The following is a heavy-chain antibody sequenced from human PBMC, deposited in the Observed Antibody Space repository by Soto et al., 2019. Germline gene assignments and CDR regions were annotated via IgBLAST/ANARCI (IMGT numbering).Heavy chain of an antibody. Sequence: QLQLRESGPGLVQPSETLSLTCLVSGGSISSSTYYWGWIRQPPGKGLEWIGSIYYSGATYYNPSLRSRITISIDRSKNHLSLKLTSVTAADTAIYLCAPVGIGTTTVDYWGKGTLVTVSS. D-gene: IGHD5-12*01. J-gene: IGHJ4*02. V-gene: IGHV4-39*02. CDR2: IYYSGAT. CDR1: GGSISSSTYY. CDR3: APVGIGTTTVDY.